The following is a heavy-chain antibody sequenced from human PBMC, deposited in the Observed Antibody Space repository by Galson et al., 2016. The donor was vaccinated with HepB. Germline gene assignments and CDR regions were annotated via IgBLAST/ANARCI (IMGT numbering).Heavy chain of an antibody. CDR2: INPHTGES. CDR3: ARAIRYQPLCEF. D-gene: IGHD2-2*01. CDR1: GYSFTSYD. V-gene: IGHV1-8*01. Sequence: SVKVSCKASGYSFTSYDINWVRQAAGQGLEWVGWINPHTGESGYTQKFQGRVSMTRDASTDTAYLEVYSLTSDDTAMYYCARAIRYQPLCEFWGQGTLVTVSS. J-gene: IGHJ1*01.